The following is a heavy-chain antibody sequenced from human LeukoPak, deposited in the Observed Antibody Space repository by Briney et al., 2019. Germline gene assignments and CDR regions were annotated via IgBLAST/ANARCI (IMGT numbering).Heavy chain of an antibody. CDR1: GFTFSSYG. J-gene: IGHJ4*02. CDR2: ISYDGSNK. CDR3: VPYIYYYDSSGYYQPLYFDY. Sequence: RGSLRLSCAASGFTFSSYGMHWVRQAPGKGLEWVAVISYDGSNKYYADSVKGRFTISRDNSKNTLHLQMNSLRAEDTAVYYCVPYIYYYDSSGYYQPLYFDYWGQGTLVTVSS. V-gene: IGHV3-30*03. D-gene: IGHD3-22*01.